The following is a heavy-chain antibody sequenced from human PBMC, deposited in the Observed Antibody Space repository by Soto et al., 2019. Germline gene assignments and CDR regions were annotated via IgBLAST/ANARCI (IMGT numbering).Heavy chain of an antibody. J-gene: IGHJ6*03. CDR2: MNPNSGNT. Sequence: ASVKVSCKASGYTFTSYDINWVRQATGQGLEWMGWMNPNSGNTGYAQKFQGRVTMTRNTSISTAYMELSSLRSEDTAVYYCARALRLRATPSDYYYYMDVWGKGTTVTVSS. V-gene: IGHV1-8*01. CDR1: GYTFTSYD. CDR3: ARALRLRATPSDYYYYMDV. D-gene: IGHD3-16*01.